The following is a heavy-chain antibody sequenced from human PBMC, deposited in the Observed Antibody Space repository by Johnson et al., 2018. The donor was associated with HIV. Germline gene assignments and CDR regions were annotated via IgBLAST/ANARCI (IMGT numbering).Heavy chain of an antibody. Sequence: QVQLVESGGGVMQPGKSLRLSCEASGFTFRSYATHWVRQAPGKGLEWVAVITYDGRNKYYADSVKGRFIIFRDNSKNLTNLQMNGLSDEDTADYYCVRDQGSGWPTNAFDIWGRGTRVTVSS. D-gene: IGHD6-19*01. CDR2: ITYDGRNK. J-gene: IGHJ3*02. V-gene: IGHV3-30*04. CDR3: VRDQGSGWPTNAFDI. CDR1: GFTFRSYA.